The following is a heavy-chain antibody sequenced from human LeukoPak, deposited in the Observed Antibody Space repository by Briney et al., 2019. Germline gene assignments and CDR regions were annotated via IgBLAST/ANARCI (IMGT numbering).Heavy chain of an antibody. D-gene: IGHD3-9*01. J-gene: IGHJ4*02. CDR2: ITGSGGST. CDR3: AKWGDYDVFTGYYDADY. CDR1: GFTVSNYA. Sequence: GGSLRLSCAASGFTVSNYAMSWVRQAPGKGLEWVSAITGSGGSTYYANSVKGRFTISRDNSKNTLYLQMNSLRAEDTAIYSCAKWGDYDVFTGYYDADYWGQGTLVTVSS. V-gene: IGHV3-23*01.